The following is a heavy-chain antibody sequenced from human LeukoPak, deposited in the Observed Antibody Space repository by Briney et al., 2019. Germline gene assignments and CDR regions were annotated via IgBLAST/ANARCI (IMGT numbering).Heavy chain of an antibody. CDR1: GYTFTGYY. Sequence: ASVKVSCKASGYTFTGYYMHWVRQATGQGLEWMGWINPNSGVTKFAQRFQGRVTMTRDTPTSTAYLDLSSLRSDDTAVYYCATAVLYGGNDFDYWGQGTLVTVSS. J-gene: IGHJ4*02. CDR2: INPNSGVT. CDR3: ATAVLYGGNDFDY. D-gene: IGHD5-12*01. V-gene: IGHV1-2*02.